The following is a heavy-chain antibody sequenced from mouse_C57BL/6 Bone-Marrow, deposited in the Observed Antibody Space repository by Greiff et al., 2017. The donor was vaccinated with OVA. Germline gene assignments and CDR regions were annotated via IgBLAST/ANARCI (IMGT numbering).Heavy chain of an antibody. J-gene: IGHJ2*01. V-gene: IGHV5-16*01. CDR3: AREGDYGSSLDY. D-gene: IGHD1-1*01. Sequence: EVQLVESEGGLVQPGSSMKLSCTASGFTFSDSYMAWVRQVPEKGLEWVANINYDGSSTYYLDSLKSRFIISRDNAKNILYLQMSSLKSEDTATYYCAREGDYGSSLDYWGQGTTLTVSS. CDR1: GFTFSDSY. CDR2: INYDGSST.